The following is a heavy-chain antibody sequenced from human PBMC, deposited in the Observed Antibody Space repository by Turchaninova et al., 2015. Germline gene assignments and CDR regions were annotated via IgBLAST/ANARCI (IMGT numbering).Heavy chain of an antibody. CDR1: GYSISSAYY. CDR3: GRGDYYFDF. D-gene: IGHD3-16*01. J-gene: IGHJ4*02. CDR2: IYHSGTT. V-gene: IGHV4-38-2*01. Sequence: QVQLQESGPGLVKHSETLSLTCAVSGYSISSAYYWGWFRQPPGKGLEWIGIIYHSGTTYYNPSLWSRVTISVDTSKNQFSLKLSSVTAADTAVYYCGRGDYYFDFWGQGTLVTVSS.